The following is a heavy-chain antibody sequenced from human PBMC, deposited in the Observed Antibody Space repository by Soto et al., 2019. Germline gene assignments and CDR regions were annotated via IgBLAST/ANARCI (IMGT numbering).Heavy chain of an antibody. CDR2: INQDGSET. D-gene: IGHD6-19*01. CDR3: ARGVGGVLVAGFDY. J-gene: IGHJ4*02. Sequence: GGSLRLSCVASEFMFSGYLMSWVRQAPGKRLEWVANINQDGSETYYPDSVKGRFAISRDNTKNLLSLQMNSLRAEDTAVYYRARGVGGVLVAGFDYWGQGTLVTVSS. V-gene: IGHV3-7*01. CDR1: EFMFSGYL.